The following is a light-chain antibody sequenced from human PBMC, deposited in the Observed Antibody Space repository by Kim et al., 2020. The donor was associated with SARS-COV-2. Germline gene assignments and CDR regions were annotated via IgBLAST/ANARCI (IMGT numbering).Light chain of an antibody. CDR2: GKN. CDR3: NSRDSSGNHYV. V-gene: IGLV3-19*01. J-gene: IGLJ1*01. Sequence: ALGQTVMITCQGDSLRSYYASWYQQKPGQAPVLVIYGKNNRPSGIPDRFSGSSSGNTASLTITGAQAEDEADYYCNSRDSSGNHYVFGTGTKVIVL. CDR1: SLRSYY.